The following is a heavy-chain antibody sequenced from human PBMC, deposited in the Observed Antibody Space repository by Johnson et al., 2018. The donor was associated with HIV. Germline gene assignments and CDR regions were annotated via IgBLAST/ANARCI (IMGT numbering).Heavy chain of an antibody. Sequence: EVQLVESGGGVVRPGGSLRLSCAASGFTVSSNYMTWVRQAPGKGLEWVSVIYSGGSTGYADSVKGRCTISRDNDKSSVYMQMNNLRAEDTAFYYCARRDSGSLSFDLWGQGTMVTVSS. CDR1: GFTVSSNY. D-gene: IGHD1-26*01. V-gene: IGHV3-66*01. CDR3: ARRDSGSLSFDL. CDR2: IYSGGST. J-gene: IGHJ3*01.